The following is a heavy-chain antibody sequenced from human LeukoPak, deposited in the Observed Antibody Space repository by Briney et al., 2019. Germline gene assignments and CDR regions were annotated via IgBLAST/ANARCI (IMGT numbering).Heavy chain of an antibody. CDR2: IYTSGST. D-gene: IGHD3-3*01. V-gene: IGHV4-4*07. Sequence: PSETLSLTCTVSGGSISSYYWSWIRQPAGKGLEWIGRIYTSGSTNYNPSLKSRVTMSVDTSKNQFSLKLSSVTAADTAVYYCARGEGSGYYLDDAFDIWGQGTMVTVSS. J-gene: IGHJ3*02. CDR1: GGSISSYY. CDR3: ARGEGSGYYLDDAFDI.